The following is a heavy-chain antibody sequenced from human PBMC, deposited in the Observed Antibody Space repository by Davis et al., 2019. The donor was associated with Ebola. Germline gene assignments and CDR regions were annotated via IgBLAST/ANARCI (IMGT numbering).Heavy chain of an antibody. CDR2: ISSSGSTI. CDR3: ARDGACSGGSCYSHGMDV. CDR1: GFTFSDYY. V-gene: IGHV3-11*01. J-gene: IGHJ6*02. Sequence: GESLKISCAASGFTFSDYYMSWIRQAPGKGLEWVSYISSSGSTIYYADSVKGRFTISRDNAKNSLYLQMNSLRAEDTAVYYCARDGACSGGSCYSHGMDVWGQGTTVTVSS. D-gene: IGHD2-15*01.